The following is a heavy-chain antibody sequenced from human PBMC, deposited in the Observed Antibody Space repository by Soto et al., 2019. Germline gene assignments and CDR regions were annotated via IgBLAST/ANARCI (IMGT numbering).Heavy chain of an antibody. Sequence: QVQLQESGPGLVKPSGTLSLTCAVSGGSISSSNWWSWVRQPPGKGLEWIGEIYHSGSTNYNPSLKSRVTISXXKXKXXFSLKLSSVTAADTAVYYCARRHIVVVTYYYGMDVWGQGTTVTVSS. V-gene: IGHV4-4*02. J-gene: IGHJ6*02. D-gene: IGHD2-21*02. CDR1: GGSISSSNW. CDR3: ARRHIVVVTYYYGMDV. CDR2: IYHSGST.